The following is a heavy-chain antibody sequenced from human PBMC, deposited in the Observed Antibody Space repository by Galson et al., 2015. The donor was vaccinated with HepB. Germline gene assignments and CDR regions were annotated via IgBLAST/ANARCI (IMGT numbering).Heavy chain of an antibody. V-gene: IGHV1-69*06. D-gene: IGHD3-10*01. CDR1: GYTFTGYY. CDR3: ASGVVRGVIRE. J-gene: IGHJ4*02. Sequence: SVKVSCKASGYTFTGYYMHWVRQAPGQGLEWMGGIIPIFGTANYAQKFQGRVTITADKSTSTAYMELSSLRSEDTAVYYCASGVVRGVIREWGQGTLVTVSS. CDR2: IIPIFGTA.